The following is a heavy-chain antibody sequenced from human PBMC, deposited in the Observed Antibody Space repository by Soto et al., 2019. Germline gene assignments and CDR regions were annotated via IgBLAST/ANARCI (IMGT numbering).Heavy chain of an antibody. Sequence: QVQLQESGPGLVKPSQTLSLTCTVSGGSISSGGCYCSWIRQHPGKGLEWIGYVYYSGSTYYNLSLKSRVTISVDTSKHQFSLKLRSVTAADTAVYYCAREPYGSGSYWPDYWGQGTLVTVSS. D-gene: IGHD3-10*01. CDR2: VYYSGST. J-gene: IGHJ4*02. CDR1: GGSISSGGCY. V-gene: IGHV4-31*03. CDR3: AREPYGSGSYWPDY.